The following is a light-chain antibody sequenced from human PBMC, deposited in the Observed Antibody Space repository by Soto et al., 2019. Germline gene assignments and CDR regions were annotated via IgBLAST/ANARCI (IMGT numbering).Light chain of an antibody. V-gene: IGLV2-14*01. CDR1: ISDVGAYNY. CDR2: EVT. CDR3: SSKRDSSTLFV. J-gene: IGLJ1*01. Sequence: QCLLTQPASVSGSRGQSITISCTGTISDVGAYNYVSWYQHHPGKVPKLLIYEVTNRPSGVSDRFSGSKYGNTASLTISGLQAEDEADYYCSSKRDSSTLFVFGTGTKVTVL.